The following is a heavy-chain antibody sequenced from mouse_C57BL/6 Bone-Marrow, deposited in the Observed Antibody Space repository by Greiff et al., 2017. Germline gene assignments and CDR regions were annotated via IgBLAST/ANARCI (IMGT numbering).Heavy chain of an antibody. CDR3: ARSGLYERVAY. CDR1: GYTFTSYW. D-gene: IGHD2-3*01. CDR2: IYPGSGST. Sequence: VQLQQPGAELVMPGASVKMSCKASGYTFTSYWITWVKQRPGQGLEWIGDIYPGSGSTNYNQKFKSKATLTVDTSSSTAYMQLSSLTSEDSAVYYCARSGLYERVAYWGQGTLVTVSA. J-gene: IGHJ3*01. V-gene: IGHV1-55*01.